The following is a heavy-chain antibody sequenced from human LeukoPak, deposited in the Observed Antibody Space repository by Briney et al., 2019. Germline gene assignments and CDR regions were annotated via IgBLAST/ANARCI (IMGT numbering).Heavy chain of an antibody. CDR3: ARDRYSSSWYGLFDP. V-gene: IGHV3-53*01. D-gene: IGHD6-13*01. CDR1: GFTVSSNH. J-gene: IGHJ5*02. Sequence: GGSLRLSCAVSGFTVSSNHMSWVRQAPGKGLEWVAVIYTGGGTYYADSVKGRFTISRDNSKNTLYLQMNSLGVEDTAVYYCARDRYSSSWYGLFDPWGQGTLVTVSS. CDR2: IYTGGGT.